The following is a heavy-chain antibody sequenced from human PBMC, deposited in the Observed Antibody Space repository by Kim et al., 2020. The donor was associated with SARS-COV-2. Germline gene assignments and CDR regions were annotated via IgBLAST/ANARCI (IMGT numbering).Heavy chain of an antibody. D-gene: IGHD1-20*01. CDR3: ARITGTTTSFDY. Sequence: YYADSVKGRFTIARDNAKNSLYLQMNSLRAEDTAVYYCARITGTTTSFDYWGQGTLVTVSS. V-gene: IGHV3-48*01. J-gene: IGHJ4*02.